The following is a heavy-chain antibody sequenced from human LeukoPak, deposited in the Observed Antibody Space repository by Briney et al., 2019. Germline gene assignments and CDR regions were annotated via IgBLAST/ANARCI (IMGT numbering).Heavy chain of an antibody. D-gene: IGHD1-26*01. CDR1: GFTFSNHG. V-gene: IGHV3-33*06. CDR2: IWYDGSNK. Sequence: GRSLRLSCAASGFTFSNHGMHSVRQAPGKGLEWVAVIWYDGSNKYYADSVKGRFTISRDNSKNTLYLQMNSLRAEDTAVYYCAKDLEVGATTPPLDYWGQGTLVTVSS. CDR3: AKDLEVGATTPPLDY. J-gene: IGHJ4*02.